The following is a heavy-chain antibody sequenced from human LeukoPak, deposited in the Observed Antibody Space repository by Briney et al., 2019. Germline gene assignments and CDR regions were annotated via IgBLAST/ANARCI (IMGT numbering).Heavy chain of an antibody. CDR3: ARQTTVTNGFDY. CDR1: GGSVTGYH. V-gene: IGHV4-59*08. J-gene: IGHJ4*02. Sequence: SETLSLTCTVSGGSVTGYHWSWIRQPPGKGLEWLGHIYFSGSSEYNPSLKSRVTIEVDTSKNQFSLKLSSVTAADTAVYYCARQTTVTNGFDYWGQGTLVTVSS. CDR2: IYFSGSS. D-gene: IGHD4-17*01.